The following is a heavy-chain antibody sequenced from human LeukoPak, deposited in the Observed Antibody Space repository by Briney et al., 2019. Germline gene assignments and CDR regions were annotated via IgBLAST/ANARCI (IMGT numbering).Heavy chain of an antibody. CDR2: INPNSGGT. CDR3: ARGHYYDSSGYLAYWFDP. V-gene: IGHV1-2*02. D-gene: IGHD3-22*01. J-gene: IGHJ5*02. Sequence: ASVKVPCKASGYTFTGYYMHWVRQAPGQGLEWMGWINPNSGGTNYAQKFQGRVTMTRDTSISTAYMELSRLRSDDTAVYYCARGHYYDSSGYLAYWFDPWGQGTLVTVSS. CDR1: GYTFTGYY.